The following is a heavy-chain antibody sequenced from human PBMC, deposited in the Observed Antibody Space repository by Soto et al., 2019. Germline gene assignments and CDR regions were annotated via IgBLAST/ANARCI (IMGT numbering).Heavy chain of an antibody. CDR1: GFTFSTYP. CDR2: ISSSGSNI. CDR3: ARQWTNYDILTGYFQYYFDY. D-gene: IGHD3-9*01. Sequence: ADSLRPSYLTSGFTFSTYPVYWVRRAPGKVLEWVSYISSSGSNIYYADSVKGRFTISRDNAKNSLYLQMNSLRAEVTAVYYCARQWTNYDILTGYFQYYFDYWGQGT. J-gene: IGHJ4*02. V-gene: IGHV3-48*04.